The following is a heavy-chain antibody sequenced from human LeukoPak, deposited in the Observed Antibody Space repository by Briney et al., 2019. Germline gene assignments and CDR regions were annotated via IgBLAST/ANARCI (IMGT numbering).Heavy chain of an antibody. V-gene: IGHV4-61*02. CDR2: IYTSGST. CDR1: GGSISSGSYY. D-gene: IGHD2-2*01. Sequence: SETLSLTCTVSGGSISSGSYYWSWIRQPAGKGLEWIGRIYTSGSTNYNPSLKSRVTISVDTSKNQFSLKLSSVTAADTAVYYCARDAEDIVVVPAPFYMDVWGKGTTVTVSS. CDR3: ARDAEDIVVVPAPFYMDV. J-gene: IGHJ6*03.